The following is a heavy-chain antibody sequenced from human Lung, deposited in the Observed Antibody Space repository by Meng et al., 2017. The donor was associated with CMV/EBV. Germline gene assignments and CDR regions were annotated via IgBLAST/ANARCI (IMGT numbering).Heavy chain of an antibody. Sequence: ASVKVSCKASGYTFIYYYMHWVRQAPGQGLEWVGWINPKSGGTHYAQSFQGRVTITRDTSINTVYMEISSLKSNDTAVYSCPSAPGDYWGQGTLVTVSS. V-gene: IGHV1-2*02. CDR3: PSAPGDY. J-gene: IGHJ4*02. CDR2: INPKSGGT. D-gene: IGHD1-14*01. CDR1: GYTFIYYY.